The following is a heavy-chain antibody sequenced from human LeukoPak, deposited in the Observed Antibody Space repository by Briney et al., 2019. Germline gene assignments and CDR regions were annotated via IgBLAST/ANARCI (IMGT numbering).Heavy chain of an antibody. V-gene: IGHV4-31*03. D-gene: IGHD2-2*01. CDR2: KYYSGSA. J-gene: IGHJ3*02. CDR1: GVSVSDGRYY. CDR3: ATPYCSSISCLDVFNM. Sequence: SQTLSLTCNVSGVSVSDGRYYWTWIRQHPGKGLEWIGYKYYSGSAKYNPSLKSRLTISIDTSKNQFSLQLSSVTAADTATYYCATPYCSSISCLDVFNMWGQGTRVTGSS.